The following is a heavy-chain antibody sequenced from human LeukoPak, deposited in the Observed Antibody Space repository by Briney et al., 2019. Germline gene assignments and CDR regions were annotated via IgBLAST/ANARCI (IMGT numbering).Heavy chain of an antibody. CDR2: IRSKIDDETT. CDR3: AGGALYSSSWYIDY. V-gene: IGHV3-15*01. CDR1: GFTFRTAW. Sequence: GGSLRLSCVASGFTFRTAWMSWVRQAPGKGLQWVGRIRSKIDDETTDYAAPVRGRFTISRDNSKNTLYLQMNSLRAEDTAVYYCAGGALYSSSWYIDYWGQGTLVTVSS. D-gene: IGHD6-13*01. J-gene: IGHJ4*02.